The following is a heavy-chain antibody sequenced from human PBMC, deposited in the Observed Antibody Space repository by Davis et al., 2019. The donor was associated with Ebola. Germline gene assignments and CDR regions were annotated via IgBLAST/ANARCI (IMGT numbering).Heavy chain of an antibody. D-gene: IGHD4-11*01. CDR2: IRSKANSYAT. Sequence: GESLKISCAASGFTFSGSAMHWVRQASGKGLEWVGRIRSKANSYATAYAASVKGRFTISRDDSKNTAYLQMNSLITEDTAVYYCTLTTDNYYYYYGMDVWGQGTTVTVSS. CDR1: GFTFSGSA. CDR3: TLTTDNYYYYYGMDV. J-gene: IGHJ6*02. V-gene: IGHV3-73*01.